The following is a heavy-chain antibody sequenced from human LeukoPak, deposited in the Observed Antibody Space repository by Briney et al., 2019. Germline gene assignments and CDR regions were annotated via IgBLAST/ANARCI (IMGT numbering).Heavy chain of an antibody. J-gene: IGHJ5*02. V-gene: IGHV4-38-2*01. CDR1: GYSISSGYY. D-gene: IGHD6-13*01. CDR2: IYHSGST. Sequence: LETLSLTCAVSGYSISSGYYWGWIRQPPGKGLEWIGSIYHSGSTYYNPSLKSRVTISVYTSKNQFSLKLSSVTAADTAVYYCASTIAARNWFDPWGQGTLVTVSS. CDR3: ASTIAARNWFDP.